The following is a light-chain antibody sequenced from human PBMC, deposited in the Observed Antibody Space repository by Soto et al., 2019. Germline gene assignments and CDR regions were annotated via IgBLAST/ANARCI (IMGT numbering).Light chain of an antibody. CDR2: DDS. V-gene: IGLV3-21*02. CDR3: QVWDSSSDHPV. CDR1: NIGSES. J-gene: IGLJ3*02. Sequence: SYELTQPPSVSVAPGQTARITCGGNNIGSESVHWYQQKPGQAPVLVVYDDSDRPSGIPERFSGSNSGNTATLTISRVEAGDEADYYCQVWDSSSDHPVFGGGTTLTVL.